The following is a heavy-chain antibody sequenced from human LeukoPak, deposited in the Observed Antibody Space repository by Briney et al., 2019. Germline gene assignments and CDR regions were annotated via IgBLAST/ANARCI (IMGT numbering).Heavy chain of an antibody. Sequence: ASVKVSCKASGYTFTGFYIHWVRQAPGQGLEWMGWINPNSGVTNYAQKLQGRVTITRDTSIDTAYMQLSRLRSDDTAVYYCAKDRYGDYEAPFHYYMDAWGRGTTVTVSS. V-gene: IGHV1-2*02. CDR2: INPNSGVT. CDR3: AKDRYGDYEAPFHYYMDA. D-gene: IGHD5-12*01. CDR1: GYTFTGFY. J-gene: IGHJ6*03.